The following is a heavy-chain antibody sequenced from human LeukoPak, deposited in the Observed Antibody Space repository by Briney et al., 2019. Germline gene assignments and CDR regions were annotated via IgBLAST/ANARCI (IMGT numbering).Heavy chain of an antibody. CDR2: IKQDGSEK. Sequence: PGGSLRLSCAASGFTFSSYWTSWVRQAPGKGLEWVANIKQDGSEKYYVDSVKGRFTISRDNAKNSLYLQMNSLRAEDTAVYYCARARECMYYDFWSGCGPHMDVWGKGTTVTVSS. CDR1: GFTFSSYW. V-gene: IGHV3-7*01. D-gene: IGHD3-3*01. CDR3: ARARECMYYDFWSGCGPHMDV. J-gene: IGHJ6*03.